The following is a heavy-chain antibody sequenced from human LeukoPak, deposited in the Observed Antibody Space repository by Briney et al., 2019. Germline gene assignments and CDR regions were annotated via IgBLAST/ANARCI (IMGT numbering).Heavy chain of an antibody. CDR1: GGSISSGSYY. CDR2: IYTSGST. D-gene: IGHD6-19*01. V-gene: IGHV4-61*02. CDR3: ARMEAGTGWYLFDY. J-gene: IGHJ4*02. Sequence: SETLSLTCTVSGGSISSGSYYWSWIRQPAGKGLEWIGRIYTSGSTNYNPSLKSRVTISVDTSKNQFSLKLSSVTATDTAVYYCARMEAGTGWYLFDYWGQGTLVTVSS.